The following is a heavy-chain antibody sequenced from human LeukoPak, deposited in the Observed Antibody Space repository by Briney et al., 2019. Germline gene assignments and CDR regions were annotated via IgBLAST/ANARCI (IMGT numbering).Heavy chain of an antibody. Sequence: SVKVSCKASGGTFSSYAISWVRQAPGQGLEWMGGIIPIFGTANYAQKFQGRVTITADESTSTAYVELSSLRSEDTAVYYCARDLRPYYYYYGMDVWGQGTTVTVSS. CDR2: IIPIFGTA. CDR3: ARDLRPYYYYYGMDV. J-gene: IGHJ6*02. D-gene: IGHD3-16*01. CDR1: GGTFSSYA. V-gene: IGHV1-69*01.